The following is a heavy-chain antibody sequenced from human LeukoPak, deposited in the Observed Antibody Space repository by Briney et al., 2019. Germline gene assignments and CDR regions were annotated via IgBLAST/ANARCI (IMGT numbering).Heavy chain of an antibody. V-gene: IGHV3-21*01. CDR3: AAEIVDAEYFQH. Sequence: GGSLRLSCAASGFTFSSYSMNWVRQAPGKGLEWVSSISSSSTYIYYADSVKGRFTISRDNAKNSLFLQLNSLRAEDTAVYYCAAEIVDAEYFQHWGQGTLVTVSS. J-gene: IGHJ1*01. D-gene: IGHD3-16*02. CDR2: ISSSSTYI. CDR1: GFTFSSYS.